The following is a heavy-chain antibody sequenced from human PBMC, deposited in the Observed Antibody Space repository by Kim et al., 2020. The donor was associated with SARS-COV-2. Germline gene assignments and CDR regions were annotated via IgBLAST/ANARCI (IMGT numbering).Heavy chain of an antibody. Sequence: QKVQGRVTMTRDTSISTAYMELSRLRSDDTAVYYCARVPSYYGSGSFMDVWGQGTTVTVSS. D-gene: IGHD3-10*01. J-gene: IGHJ6*02. CDR3: ARVPSYYGSGSFMDV. V-gene: IGHV1-2*02.